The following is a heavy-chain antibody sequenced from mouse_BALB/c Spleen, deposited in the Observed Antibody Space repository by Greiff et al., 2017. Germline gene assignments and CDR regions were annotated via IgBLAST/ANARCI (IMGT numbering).Heavy chain of an antibody. CDR1: GYTFTSYC. CDR3: ARGTTVVATFDY. CDR2: IDPSDSYT. V-gene: IGHV1-69*02. J-gene: IGHJ2*01. Sequence: QVQLQQPGAELVKPGASVKLSCTASGYTFTSYCMHWVKQRPGQGLEWIGEIDPSDSYTNYNQKFKGKATLTVDKSSSTDYMQLSSLTSEDSAVYYGARGTTVVATFDYWGQGTTLTVSS. D-gene: IGHD1-1*01.